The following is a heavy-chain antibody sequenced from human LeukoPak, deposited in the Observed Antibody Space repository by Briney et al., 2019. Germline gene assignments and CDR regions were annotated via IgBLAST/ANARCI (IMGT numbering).Heavy chain of an antibody. J-gene: IGHJ6*02. V-gene: IGHV1-18*01. CDR1: GYTFTSYG. CDR3: ASAGYCSSTSCYASDYYYYYGMDV. D-gene: IGHD2-2*01. Sequence: ASVKVSCKASGYTFTSYGISWVRQAPGQGLEWMGWISAYNGNTNYAQKLQGRVTMTTDTSTSTAYMELRSLRSDDTAVYYCASAGYCSSTSCYASDYYYYYGMDVWGQGTTVTVSS. CDR2: ISAYNGNT.